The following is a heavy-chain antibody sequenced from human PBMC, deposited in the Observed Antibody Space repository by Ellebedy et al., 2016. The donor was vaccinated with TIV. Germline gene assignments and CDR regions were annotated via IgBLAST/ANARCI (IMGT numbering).Heavy chain of an antibody. V-gene: IGHV3-30*04. Sequence: GESLKIPCAAYGFTFENYAMHWVRQAPGKGLEWVAGFFHNGKEEYYRDSVKGRFTVSRDNSKRTLYLQMNSLRTEDSATYFCARDLEPEASIHTEYWGHGTLVTVS. CDR2: FFHNGKEE. D-gene: IGHD1-1*01. J-gene: IGHJ4*01. CDR1: GFTFENYA. CDR3: ARDLEPEASIHTEY.